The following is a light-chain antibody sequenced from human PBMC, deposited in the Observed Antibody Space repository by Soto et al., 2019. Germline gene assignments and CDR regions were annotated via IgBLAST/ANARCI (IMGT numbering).Light chain of an antibody. CDR2: EVS. Sequence: QSALTQPPSASGSPGQSVTISCSGSSSDIGGYTYVSWYQHHPGKAPKLMIYEVSKRPSGVPDRFSGSKSGNTASLTVSGLQAEDEADYYCSLFADSNSYVFGTGTKVTVL. CDR1: SSDIGGYTY. CDR3: SLFADSNSYV. V-gene: IGLV2-8*01. J-gene: IGLJ1*01.